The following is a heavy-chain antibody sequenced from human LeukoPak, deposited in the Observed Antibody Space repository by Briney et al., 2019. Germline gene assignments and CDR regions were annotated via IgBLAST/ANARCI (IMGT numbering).Heavy chain of an antibody. CDR1: GCTFSGYY. J-gene: IGHJ4*02. Sequence: ASVTVSCKASGCTFSGYYIHWVRQAPGEGLEWMGWIKPDSGDTHYVQKFQGRVTMTRDTSITTAYMELSLRSDDTAVYYCAKFDQDWGTFDYWGQGTVVTVSS. V-gene: IGHV1-2*02. D-gene: IGHD7-27*01. CDR3: AKFDQDWGTFDY. CDR2: IKPDSGDT.